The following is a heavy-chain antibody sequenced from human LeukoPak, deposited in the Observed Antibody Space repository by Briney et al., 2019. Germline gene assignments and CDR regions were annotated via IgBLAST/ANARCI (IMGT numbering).Heavy chain of an antibody. CDR1: GFTFSSYS. CDR3: ARPIDSSGYYPSD. Sequence: GGSLRLSYAASGFTFSSYSMNWVRQAPGKGLEWVSSISSSSSYIYYADSVKGRFTISRDNAKNSLYLQMNSLRAEDTAVYYCARPIDSSGYYPSDWGQGTLVTVSS. D-gene: IGHD3-22*01. CDR2: ISSSSSYI. V-gene: IGHV3-21*01. J-gene: IGHJ4*02.